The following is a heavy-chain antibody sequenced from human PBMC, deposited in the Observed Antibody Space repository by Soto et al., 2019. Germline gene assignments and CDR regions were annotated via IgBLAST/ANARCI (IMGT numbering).Heavy chain of an antibody. V-gene: IGHV3-23*01. Sequence: GGSLRLSCAASGFTFSSYAMSWVRQAPGKGLEWVSAISGSGGSTYYADSVKGRFTISRDNSKNTLYLQMNSLRAEDTAVYYCAKRPGIAVAGTIDYWGQGTLVTVSS. CDR2: ISGSGGST. CDR3: AKRPGIAVAGTIDY. J-gene: IGHJ4*02. D-gene: IGHD6-19*01. CDR1: GFTFSSYA.